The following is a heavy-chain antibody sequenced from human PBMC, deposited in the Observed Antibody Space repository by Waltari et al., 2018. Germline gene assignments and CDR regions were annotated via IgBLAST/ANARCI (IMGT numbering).Heavy chain of an antibody. CDR1: CGSTSSYF. CDR3: ARADTSTSYFYYYMDV. J-gene: IGHJ6*03. D-gene: IGHD1-26*01. CDR2: IHYSGSS. Sequence: QVQLQESGPGLVNPSETLSLTSTLSCGSTSSYFWRWVRQSPGKRLEWIGYIHYSGSSVYNPSLRSRVAISLDTPNNQFSLRLRSVTAADAAIYYCARADTSTSYFYYYMDVWGKGTTVTVSS. V-gene: IGHV4-59*01.